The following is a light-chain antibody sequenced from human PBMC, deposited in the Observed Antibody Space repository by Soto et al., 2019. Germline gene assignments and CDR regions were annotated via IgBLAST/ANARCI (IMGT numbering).Light chain of an antibody. V-gene: IGKV3-15*01. CDR1: QSLRST. CDR3: QQYSHWPFT. Sequence: IVMTQSPATLSVSPGETATLSCRASQSLRSTLAWYQQRPGQAPRLLIYDVSTRAPGVPARFGGSGSGTEFTLTISRLQSDDFAMYYCQQYSHWPFTFGPGTKLEIK. CDR2: DVS. J-gene: IGKJ3*01.